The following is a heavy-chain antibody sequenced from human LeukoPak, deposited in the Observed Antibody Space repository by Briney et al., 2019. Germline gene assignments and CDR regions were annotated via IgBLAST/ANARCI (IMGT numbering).Heavy chain of an antibody. D-gene: IGHD3-22*01. CDR3: VVDSSRYYRFDH. CDR1: GFTFSSTW. CDR2: INSDGSTT. V-gene: IGHV3-74*01. Sequence: PGGSLRLSCAASGFTFSSTWVHWVRQPPGKGLVWVSRINSDGSTTDYADSVKARFTISRDNAKNTLYLQMNSLRAEDTAVYYCVVDSSRYYRFDHWGQGTLVTVSS. J-gene: IGHJ4*02.